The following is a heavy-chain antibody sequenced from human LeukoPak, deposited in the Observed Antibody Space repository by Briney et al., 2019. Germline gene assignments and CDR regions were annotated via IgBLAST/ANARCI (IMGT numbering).Heavy chain of an antibody. D-gene: IGHD5-18*01. J-gene: IGHJ4*02. CDR3: ARARRYSYGRQIYFDY. CDR1: GFTFSSYW. CDR2: IKQDGSEK. V-gene: IGHV3-7*01. Sequence: AGGSLRLSCAASGFTFSSYWMSWVRQAPGKGLEWVANIKQDGSEKYYVDSVKGRFTISRDNAKNSLYLQMNSLRAEDTAGYYCARARRYSYGRQIYFDYWGQGTLVTVSS.